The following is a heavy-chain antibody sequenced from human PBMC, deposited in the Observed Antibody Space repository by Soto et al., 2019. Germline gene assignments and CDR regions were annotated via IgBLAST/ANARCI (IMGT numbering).Heavy chain of an antibody. D-gene: IGHD2-21*01. V-gene: IGHV1-69*02. Sequence: QVQLVQSGAEVKKPGSSVKVSCEASGGSFTSYTFTWVRQAPGQGLEWMGRLIPLKGRADYALKLQDRVTRTADRSTKTVYMELRGLRPEDTAIYYCAKSLLFVDHAYMDGWGKGTTVTVS. J-gene: IGHJ6*03. CDR2: LIPLKGRA. CDR1: GGSFTSYT. CDR3: AKSLLFVDHAYMDG.